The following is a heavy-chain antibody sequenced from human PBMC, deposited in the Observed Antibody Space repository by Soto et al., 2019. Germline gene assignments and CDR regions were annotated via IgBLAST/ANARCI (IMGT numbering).Heavy chain of an antibody. CDR2: ISLDYST. CDR1: GFTFSTSA. J-gene: IGHJ4*02. CDR3: AKHKGSRYAIDF. V-gene: IGHV3-23*01. Sequence: EVHLLESGGDLVQPGGSLRLSCAGTGFTFSTSAMTWVRQAPGRGLEWVSHISLDYSTYYTDFVKGRFTVSRDNSKKTLHLQMSSLRAEDTAVYYCAKHKGSRYAIDFWGQGTLVTVSP. D-gene: IGHD3-16*01.